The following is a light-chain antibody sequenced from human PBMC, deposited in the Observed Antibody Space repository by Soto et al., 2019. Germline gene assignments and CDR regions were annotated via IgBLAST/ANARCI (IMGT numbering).Light chain of an antibody. Sequence: EIVLTQSPGTLSSSPGERATLSCRASQSVCSSYLAWYQQKPRPAPRLLIYGASSRATGIPDRFSGSGSGTDFTLTISRLEPEDFAVYYCQQYGISSYTFGQGTKLEIK. CDR2: GAS. CDR3: QQYGISSYT. J-gene: IGKJ2*01. V-gene: IGKV3-20*01. CDR1: QSVCSSY.